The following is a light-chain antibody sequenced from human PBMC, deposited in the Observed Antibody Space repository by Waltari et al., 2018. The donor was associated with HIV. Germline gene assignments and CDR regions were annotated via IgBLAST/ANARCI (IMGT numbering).Light chain of an antibody. Sequence: EIVMTQSPATLSVSPGERATLSCSASQSVSSNLAWYQHKPGQAPRLLIYEASTRATGIPARFSGSGSGTEFTLTISSLQSEDFAVYYCQQYNSWPGTFGQGTKVEIK. J-gene: IGKJ1*01. CDR1: QSVSSN. CDR2: EAS. V-gene: IGKV3-15*01. CDR3: QQYNSWPGT.